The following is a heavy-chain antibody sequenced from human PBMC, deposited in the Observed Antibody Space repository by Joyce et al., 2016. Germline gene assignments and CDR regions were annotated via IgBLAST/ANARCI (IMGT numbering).Heavy chain of an antibody. CDR2: ILYDGRDM. D-gene: IGHD3-10*01. CDR3: AKSQRGFRESSLDY. Sequence: QVQLVESGGGVAQPGRSLRLSCAASGFPFSSYAMHWVRQAPGKGLEWVAVILYDGRDMYYGDSVKGRFTISRDNSRTMVYLQMNSLRLEDTAVYYCAKSQRGFRESSLDYWGPGTLVTVSS. CDR1: GFPFSSYA. J-gene: IGHJ4*02. V-gene: IGHV3-30*18.